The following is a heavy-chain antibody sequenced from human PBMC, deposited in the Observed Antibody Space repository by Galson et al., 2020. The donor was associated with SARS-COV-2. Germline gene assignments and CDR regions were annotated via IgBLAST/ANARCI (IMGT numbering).Heavy chain of an antibody. CDR3: ARARYSGSHYFDS. V-gene: IGHV4-4*07. J-gene: IGHJ4*02. Sequence: SETLSLTCSVSGASTKSYYWNWIRRPAGKGLEWIGRIYPSWSTDYNPSLKSRVTMSVDTSKNQFSLNLTSVTAADTAIYYCARARYSGSHYFDSWGQGTRVTVSS. CDR2: IYPSWST. CDR1: GASTKSYY. D-gene: IGHD1-26*01.